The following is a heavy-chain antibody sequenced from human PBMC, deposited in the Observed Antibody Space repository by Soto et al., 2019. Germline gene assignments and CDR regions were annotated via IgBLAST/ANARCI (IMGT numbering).Heavy chain of an antibody. CDR2: ISAYNGNT. J-gene: IGHJ5*02. CDR1: GYTFTSYG. V-gene: IGHV1-18*01. Sequence: ASLKVSCKASGYTFTSYGISWVRQAPGQGLEWMGWISAYNGNTNYAQKLQGRVTMTTDTSTSTAYMELRSLRSDDTAVYYCARSSIAARIGWFDPWGQGTLVTVSS. CDR3: ARSSIAARIGWFDP. D-gene: IGHD6-6*01.